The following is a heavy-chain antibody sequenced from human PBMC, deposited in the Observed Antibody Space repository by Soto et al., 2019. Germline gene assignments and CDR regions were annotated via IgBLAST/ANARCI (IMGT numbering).Heavy chain of an antibody. J-gene: IGHJ4*02. CDR1: GFTFSSYG. Sequence: PGGSLRLSCAASGFTFSSYGMHWVRQAPGKGLVWVSRINSDGSSTCYADSVKGRFTISRDNAKNTLYLQMNSLRAEDTAVYYCARGHGSGSYYMRYFDYWGQGTLVTV. D-gene: IGHD3-10*01. V-gene: IGHV3-74*01. CDR3: ARGHGSGSYYMRYFDY. CDR2: INSDGSST.